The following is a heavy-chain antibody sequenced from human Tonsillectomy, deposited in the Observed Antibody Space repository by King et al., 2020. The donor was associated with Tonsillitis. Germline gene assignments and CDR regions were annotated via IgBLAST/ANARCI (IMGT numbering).Heavy chain of an antibody. CDR3: WTYYYDSSGYYFDY. V-gene: IGHV1-2*02. D-gene: IGHD3-22*01. CDR2: INPNSGST. Sequence: QLVQSGAEVKKPGASVKVSCKASGYTFTGYYMHWVRQAPGQGLEWMGWINPNSGSTNYAQKFQGRVTMTRDTSISTAYMELSRLRSDDTAVYYCWTYYYDSSGYYFDYWGQGTLVTVSS. J-gene: IGHJ4*02. CDR1: GYTFTGYY.